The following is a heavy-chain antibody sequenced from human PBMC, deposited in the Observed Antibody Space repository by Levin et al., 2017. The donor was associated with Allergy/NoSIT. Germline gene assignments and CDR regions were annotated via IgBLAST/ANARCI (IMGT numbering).Heavy chain of an antibody. Sequence: GESLKISCAASGFTFSSYGMHWVRQAPGKGLEWVAVISYDGSNKYYADSVKGRFTISRDNSKNTLYLQMNSLRAEDTAVYYCAKDSYIYDILTGAQDYWGQGTLVTVSS. CDR2: ISYDGSNK. CDR3: AKDSYIYDILTGAQDY. CDR1: GFTFSSYG. D-gene: IGHD3-9*01. J-gene: IGHJ4*02. V-gene: IGHV3-30*18.